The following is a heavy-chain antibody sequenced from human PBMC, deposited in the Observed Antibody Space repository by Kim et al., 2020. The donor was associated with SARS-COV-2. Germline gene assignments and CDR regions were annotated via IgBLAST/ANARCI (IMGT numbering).Heavy chain of an antibody. CDR1: GLTVSTNH. CDR2: IYSDGVT. Sequence: GGSLRLSCAPSGLTVSTNHMSWVRQAPGKGLEWVSIIYSDGVTYYAEYLVSRFSISRGDSNNTIFLQKNNLRVADTAVLYYIKTNWGSYCGPGNLVTLS. V-gene: IGHV3-53*01. D-gene: IGHD7-27*01. J-gene: IGHJ4*02. CDR3: IKTNWGSY.